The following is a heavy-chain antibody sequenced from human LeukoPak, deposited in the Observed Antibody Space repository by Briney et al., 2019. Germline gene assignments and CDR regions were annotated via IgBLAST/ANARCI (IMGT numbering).Heavy chain of an antibody. CDR3: AKGKGAMVRGVTPSPFDY. CDR2: ISGSGGST. CDR1: GFTFSSYA. Sequence: GGSLRFSCAASGFTFSSYAMSWVRQAPGKGLEWVSAISGSGGSTYYADSVKGRFTISRDNSKNTLYLQMNSLRAEDTAVYYCAKGKGAMVRGVTPSPFDYWGQGTLVTVSS. V-gene: IGHV3-23*01. D-gene: IGHD3-10*01. J-gene: IGHJ4*02.